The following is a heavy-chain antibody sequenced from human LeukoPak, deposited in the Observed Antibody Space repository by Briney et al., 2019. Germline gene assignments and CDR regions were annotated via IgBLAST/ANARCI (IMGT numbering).Heavy chain of an antibody. D-gene: IGHD6-6*01. CDR1: GGTFSSYA. CDR2: IIPIFGTA. CDR3: ARSIAARRRHYYFDY. J-gene: IGHJ4*02. Sequence: ASVKVSCKAFGGTFSSYAISWVRQAPGQGLEWMGGIIPIFGTANYAQKFQGRVTITTDESTSTAYMELSSLRSEDTAAYYCARSIAARRRHYYFDYWGQGTLVTVSS. V-gene: IGHV1-69*05.